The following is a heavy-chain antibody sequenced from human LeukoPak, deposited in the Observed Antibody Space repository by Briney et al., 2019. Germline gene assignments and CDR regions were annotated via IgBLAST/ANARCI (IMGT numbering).Heavy chain of an antibody. J-gene: IGHJ4*02. CDR3: AHLGYSSSWFD. V-gene: IGHV2-5*01. CDR2: FYCSDDK. D-gene: IGHD6-13*01. Sequence: SGPTLVNPTQTLTLTCTFSGFSLSTSGVGVGWIRQPPGKALEILSHFYCSDDKRCSSSLKSRLTNTKDPSKNQVVLTMTNMDPVDTATYYCAHLGYSSSWFDWGQGTLVTVSS. CDR1: GFSLSTSGVG.